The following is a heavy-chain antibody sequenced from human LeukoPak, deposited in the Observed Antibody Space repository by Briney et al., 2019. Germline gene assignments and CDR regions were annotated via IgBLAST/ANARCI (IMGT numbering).Heavy chain of an antibody. CDR2: INHSGST. J-gene: IGHJ3*02. D-gene: IGHD3-16*02. Sequence: PSQTLSLTCAVYGGSFSGYYWSWIRQPPGKGLEWIGEINHSGSTNYNPSLKSRVTMSVDTSKNQFSLKLSSVTAADTAVYYCARSNYVWGSYRPRQSDAFDIWGQGTMVTVSS. V-gene: IGHV4-34*01. CDR3: ARSNYVWGSYRPRQSDAFDI. CDR1: GGSFSGYY.